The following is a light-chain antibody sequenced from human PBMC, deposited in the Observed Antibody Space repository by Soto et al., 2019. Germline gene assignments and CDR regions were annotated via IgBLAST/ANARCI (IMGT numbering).Light chain of an antibody. CDR3: TSYTTSSTQV. J-gene: IGLJ1*01. CDR2: DVS. CDR1: SSDVGGYNY. V-gene: IGLV2-14*03. Sequence: QSVLNQPASVSGSPGQSITISCTGTSSDVGGYNYVSWYQQHPGNAPKLMIYDVSNRPSGVSNRFSGSKSGNTASLTISGLQAEDEADYYCTSYTTSSTQVFGTGTKVTVL.